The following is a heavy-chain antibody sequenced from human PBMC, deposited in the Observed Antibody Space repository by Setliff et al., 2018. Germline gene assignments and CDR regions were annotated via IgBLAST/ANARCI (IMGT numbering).Heavy chain of an antibody. Sequence: ASVKVSCKASGYIFTGYYMHWVRQAPGQGLEWMGRISPHTGGTNSAQKFQGRVTMTRDTSVSTVYVELNSLRSDDTAVYYCVRAGFDAISNGLDYWGQGTLVTVSS. CDR3: VRAGFDAISNGLDY. D-gene: IGHD3-3*01. CDR1: GYIFTGYY. J-gene: IGHJ4*02. V-gene: IGHV1-2*06. CDR2: ISPHTGGT.